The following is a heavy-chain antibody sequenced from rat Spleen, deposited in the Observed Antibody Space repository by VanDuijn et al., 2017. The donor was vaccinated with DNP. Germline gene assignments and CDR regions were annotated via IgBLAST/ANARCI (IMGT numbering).Heavy chain of an antibody. D-gene: IGHD1-11*01. Sequence: EVQLVESGGGLVQPGRSLKLSCVAFGFTFNDYWMAWIRQVPGKGLEWVASISPSGGSTYYGDSVKGRFTISRDNANSTLYLQMNSLRSEDMATYYCARHGRRVFDYWGQGVMVTVSS. J-gene: IGHJ2*01. CDR1: GFTFNDYW. CDR3: ARHGRRVFDY. V-gene: IGHV5-31*01. CDR2: ISPSGGST.